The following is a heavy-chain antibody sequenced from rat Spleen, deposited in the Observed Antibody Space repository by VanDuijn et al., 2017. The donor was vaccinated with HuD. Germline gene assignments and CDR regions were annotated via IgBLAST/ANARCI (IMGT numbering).Heavy chain of an antibody. CDR3: AVAGYGY. D-gene: IGHD1-7*01. CDR1: GFTFSDYA. CDR2: ISPSGGIT. V-gene: IGHV5-25*01. J-gene: IGHJ2*01. Sequence: EVELVESGGGLVQPGRSMKLSCAPSGFTFSDYAVAWVRQAPTKGLEWVASISPSGGITDYRDSVKGRFAISRDTAKSTLYLQMDSLGSEDTATYYCAVAGYGYWGQGVMVTVSS.